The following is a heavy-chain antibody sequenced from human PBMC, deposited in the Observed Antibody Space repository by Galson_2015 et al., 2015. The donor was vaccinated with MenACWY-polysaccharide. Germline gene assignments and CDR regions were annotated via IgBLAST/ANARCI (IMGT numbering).Heavy chain of an antibody. V-gene: IGHV4-39*01. J-gene: IGHJ5*02. CDR2: RGNV. D-gene: IGHD5-12*01. Sequence: RGNVYYNPSLKSRVTMSMDTSQNQLSLRLNSVTAADTAVYYCARHGGYSDRWGGFHWFDPWGQGTLVTVSS. CDR3: ARHGGYSDRWGGFHWFDP.